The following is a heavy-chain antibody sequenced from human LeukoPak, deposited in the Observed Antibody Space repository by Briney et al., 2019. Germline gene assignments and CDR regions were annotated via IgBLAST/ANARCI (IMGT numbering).Heavy chain of an antibody. CDR2: MNPNSGNT. V-gene: IGHV1-8*01. CDR1: GYTFTSYD. D-gene: IGHD6-13*01. CDR3: ARGRSPPAAAESLFDP. Sequence: ASVKVSCKASGYTFTSYDINWVRQATGQGLEWMGWMNPNSGNTGYAQKFQGRVTMTRSTSISTAYMELSSLTSEDTAGYYCARGRSPPAAAESLFDPWGQGTLVTVSS. J-gene: IGHJ5*02.